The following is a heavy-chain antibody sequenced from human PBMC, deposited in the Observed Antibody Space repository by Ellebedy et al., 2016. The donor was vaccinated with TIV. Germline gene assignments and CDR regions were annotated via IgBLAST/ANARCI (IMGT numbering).Heavy chain of an antibody. CDR3: ARDSTSGASASFRFDP. Sequence: AASVKVSCKTSGYTFTSYYLHWVRQAPGQGPEWMGIIDPSGGRTTNAQKFQGRVTMHRDTSTSTVYMELSSLRSEDTAVYYCARDSTSGASASFRFDPWGQGTLVIVSS. J-gene: IGHJ5*02. D-gene: IGHD6-19*01. CDR1: GYTFTSYY. V-gene: IGHV1-46*01. CDR2: IDPSGGRT.